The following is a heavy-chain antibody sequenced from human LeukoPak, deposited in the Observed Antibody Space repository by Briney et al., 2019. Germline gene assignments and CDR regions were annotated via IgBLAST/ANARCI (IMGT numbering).Heavy chain of an antibody. CDR2: ISSSSSYI. CDR1: GFTFSSYS. J-gene: IGHJ4*02. Sequence: GGSLRLSCAASGFTFSSYSMNWVRQAPGKGLEWVSSISSSSSYIYYADSVKGRFTISRDNAKNSLYLQMNSLRAEDTAVYYCARPHYDFWSGYPSRFDYWGQGTLVTVSS. V-gene: IGHV3-21*01. CDR3: ARPHYDFWSGYPSRFDY. D-gene: IGHD3-3*01.